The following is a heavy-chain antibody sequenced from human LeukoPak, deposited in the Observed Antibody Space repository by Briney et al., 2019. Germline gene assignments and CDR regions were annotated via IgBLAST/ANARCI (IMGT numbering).Heavy chain of an antibody. V-gene: IGHV4-61*02. CDR1: GGSISSGSYY. CDR3: ARAQCSTSCYYYYYYMDV. CDR2: IYTSGST. J-gene: IGHJ6*03. D-gene: IGHD2-2*01. Sequence: ASETVSLTCTVSGGSISSGSYYWSWIRQPAGKGLEWIGRIYTSGSTNYNPSLKSRVTISVDTSKNQFSLKLSSVTAADTAVYYCARAQCSTSCYYYYYYMDVWGKGTTVTVSS.